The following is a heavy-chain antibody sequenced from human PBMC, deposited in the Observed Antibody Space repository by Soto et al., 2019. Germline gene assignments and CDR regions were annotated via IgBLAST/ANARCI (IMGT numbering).Heavy chain of an antibody. Sequence: QVQLVQSGAEVKKPGSSVKVSCKASGGTFSSYAISWVRQAPGQGLEWMGGIIPIFGTANYAQKFQGRVTITADESTSTPHLELSSLRSEDTAVYYCTRDGCGGSCYHYWGQGTLVTVSS. V-gene: IGHV1-69*12. J-gene: IGHJ4*02. CDR1: GGTFSSYA. D-gene: IGHD2-15*01. CDR2: IIPIFGTA. CDR3: TRDGCGGSCYHY.